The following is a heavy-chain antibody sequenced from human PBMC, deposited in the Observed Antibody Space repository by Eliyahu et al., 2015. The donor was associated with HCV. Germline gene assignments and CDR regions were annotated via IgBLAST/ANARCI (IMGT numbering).Heavy chain of an antibody. CDR3: ARDSAAGTKDHDY. Sequence: EVQLVESGGGLVKPGGSLRLSCAASGFTFSSYSMNWVRQAPGKGLEWVSSISSSSSYIYYADSVKGRFTISRDNAKNSLYLQMNSLRAEDTAVYYCARDSAAGTKDHDYWGQGTLVTVSS. V-gene: IGHV3-21*01. J-gene: IGHJ4*02. CDR1: GFTFSSYS. D-gene: IGHD6-13*01. CDR2: ISSSSSYI.